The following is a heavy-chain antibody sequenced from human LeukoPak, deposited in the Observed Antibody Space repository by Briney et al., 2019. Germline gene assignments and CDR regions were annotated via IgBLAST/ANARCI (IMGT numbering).Heavy chain of an antibody. CDR3: AQEESSSWYDY. Sequence: GGSLRLSCAASGFTFSNYAMSWVRQAPGKGLEWVSAISGSGGSTYYADSVKGRFTISRDNSKNTLYLQMNSLRAEDTALYYCAQEESSSWYDYWGQGTLVTVSS. J-gene: IGHJ4*02. CDR2: ISGSGGST. CDR1: GFTFSNYA. V-gene: IGHV3-23*01. D-gene: IGHD6-13*01.